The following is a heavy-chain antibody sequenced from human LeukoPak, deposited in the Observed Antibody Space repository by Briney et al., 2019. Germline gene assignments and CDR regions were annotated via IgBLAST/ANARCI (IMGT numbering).Heavy chain of an antibody. CDR3: ARHRAMERHMDV. Sequence: GGSLRLSCAASGFTFSSYSMNWVRQAPGKGLEWVSSISSSSSYIYYADSVKGRFTISRDNAKNSLYLQMNGLRAEDTAVYYCARHRAMERHMDVWGKGTTVTVSS. J-gene: IGHJ6*03. CDR2: ISSSSSYI. CDR1: GFTFSSYS. V-gene: IGHV3-21*01. D-gene: IGHD1-1*01.